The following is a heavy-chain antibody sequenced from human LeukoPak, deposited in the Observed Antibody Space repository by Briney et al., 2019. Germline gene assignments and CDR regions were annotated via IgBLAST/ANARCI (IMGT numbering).Heavy chain of an antibody. CDR1: GFTVSSNY. J-gene: IGHJ4*02. CDR2: IYSGGST. V-gene: IGHV3-53*01. Sequence: PGGSLRLSCAASGFTVSSNYMSWVRQAPGKGLEWVSVIYSGGSTYYADSVKGRFTISRDNSKNTLYLQMNSLRAEDTAVYYCARATFGYGDFEFYFDYWGQGTLVTVSS. CDR3: ARATFGYGDFEFYFDY. D-gene: IGHD4-17*01.